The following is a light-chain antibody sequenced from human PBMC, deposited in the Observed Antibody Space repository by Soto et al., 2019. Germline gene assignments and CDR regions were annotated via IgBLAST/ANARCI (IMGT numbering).Light chain of an antibody. CDR1: SSDVGGYNY. CDR3: SSYSRSTTRYV. J-gene: IGLJ1*01. V-gene: IGLV2-14*03. Sequence: QSALTQPASVSGSPGQSITISCTGTSSDVGGYNYVSWYQQHPGKAPKVMIYDVSDRPSGVSNRFSGSKSGNTASLTISGLRAEDEADYYCSSYSRSTTRYVFGTGTQLTVL. CDR2: DVS.